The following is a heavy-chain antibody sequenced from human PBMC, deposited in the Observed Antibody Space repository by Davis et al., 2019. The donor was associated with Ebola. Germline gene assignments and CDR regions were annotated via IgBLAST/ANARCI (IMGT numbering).Heavy chain of an antibody. CDR3: AGLGGGGATDFDS. D-gene: IGHD1-26*01. CDR1: GYTFNYYG. CDR2: INTYNGIT. V-gene: IGHV1-18*01. Sequence: AASVKVSCKAFGYTFNYYGVSWVRQAPGQGLEWMGWINTYNGITIYAQNVQDRIIMTRDTSISTAYMELSGLRSDDTAVYYCAGLGGGGATDFDSWGQGTLVTVSS. J-gene: IGHJ4*02.